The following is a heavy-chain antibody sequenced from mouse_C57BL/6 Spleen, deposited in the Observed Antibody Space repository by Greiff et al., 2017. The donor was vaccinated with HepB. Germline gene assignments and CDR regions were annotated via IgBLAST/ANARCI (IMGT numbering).Heavy chain of an antibody. CDR1: GFTFSDYY. CDR2: INYDGSST. Sequence: EVMLVESEGGLVQPGSSMKLSCTASGFTFSDYYMAWVRQVPEKGLEWVANINYDGSSTYYLDSLKSRFIISRDNAKNILYLQMSSLKSEDTATYYCARDRGWFMDYWGQGTSVTVSS. D-gene: IGHD2-3*01. CDR3: ARDRGWFMDY. J-gene: IGHJ4*01. V-gene: IGHV5-16*01.